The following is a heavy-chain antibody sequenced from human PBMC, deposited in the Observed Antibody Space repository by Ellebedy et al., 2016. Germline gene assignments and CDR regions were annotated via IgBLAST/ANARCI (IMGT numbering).Heavy chain of an antibody. CDR2: ISAYNGNT. D-gene: IGHD3-10*01. Sequence: ASVKVSCXASGYTFTSYGISWVRQAPGQGLEWMGWISAYNGNTNYAQKLQGRVTMTTDTSTSTAYMELRSLRSDDTAVYYCANSGGFGELLYSDVWGQGTTVTVSS. CDR3: ANSGGFGELLYSDV. V-gene: IGHV1-18*01. CDR1: GYTFTSYG. J-gene: IGHJ6*02.